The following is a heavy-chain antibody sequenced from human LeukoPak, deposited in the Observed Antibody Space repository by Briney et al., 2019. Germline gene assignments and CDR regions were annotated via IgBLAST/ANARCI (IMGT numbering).Heavy chain of an antibody. CDR3: ARDRYGDYDFDY. V-gene: IGHV3-48*01. Sequence: GGSLRLSCAASGFTFSSYSMNWVRQAPGKGLEWLSYISSSSRTIYYADSVKGRFTISRDNANNSLYLQMNSLRAEDTAVYYCARDRYGDYDFDYWGQRTLVTVSS. CDR2: ISSSSRTI. CDR1: GFTFSSYS. J-gene: IGHJ4*02. D-gene: IGHD4-17*01.